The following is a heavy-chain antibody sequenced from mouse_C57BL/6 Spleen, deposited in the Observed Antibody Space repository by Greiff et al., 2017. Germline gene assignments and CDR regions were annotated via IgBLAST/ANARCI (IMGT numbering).Heavy chain of an antibody. V-gene: IGHV3-6*01. CDR1: GYSITSGYY. Sequence: EVQLQESGPGLVKPSQSLSLTCSVTGYSITSGYYWNWIRQFPGNKLEWMGYISYDGSNNYNPSLKNRISITRDTSNNQFFLKLNSVTTEDTAAYYCAREEDYGSSWFAYWGQGTLVTVSA. CDR3: AREEDYGSSWFAY. J-gene: IGHJ3*01. D-gene: IGHD1-1*01. CDR2: ISYDGSN.